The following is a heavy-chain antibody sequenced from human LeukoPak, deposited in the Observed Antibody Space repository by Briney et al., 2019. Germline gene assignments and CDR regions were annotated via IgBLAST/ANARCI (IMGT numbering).Heavy chain of an antibody. CDR3: AKGKDSVAGATNDY. J-gene: IGHJ4*02. CDR2: ISSSGTYK. V-gene: IGHV3-21*01. CDR1: GFTFSSYS. Sequence: GGSLRLSCAVSGFTFSSYSMSWVRQAPGKGLEWVSSISSSGTYKYYADSVKGRFTISRDNAKNTLYLQMNSLRAEDTAVYYCAKGKDSVAGATNDYWGQGTLVTVSS. D-gene: IGHD6-19*01.